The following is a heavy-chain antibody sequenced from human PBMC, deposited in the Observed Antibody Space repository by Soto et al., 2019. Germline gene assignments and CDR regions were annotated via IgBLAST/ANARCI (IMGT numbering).Heavy chain of an antibody. CDR3: ARGQLSKNYYYGMDV. J-gene: IGHJ6*02. D-gene: IGHD6-6*01. Sequence: QVQLVQSGAEVKKPGASVKVSCKASGYTFTGYYMHWVRQAPGQGLEWMGWINPNSGGTNNAQKFQGRVTMTRDTSISTAYTELSRLRSDDTAVYYCARGQLSKNYYYGMDVWGQGTTVTVSS. CDR2: INPNSGGT. CDR1: GYTFTGYY. V-gene: IGHV1-2*02.